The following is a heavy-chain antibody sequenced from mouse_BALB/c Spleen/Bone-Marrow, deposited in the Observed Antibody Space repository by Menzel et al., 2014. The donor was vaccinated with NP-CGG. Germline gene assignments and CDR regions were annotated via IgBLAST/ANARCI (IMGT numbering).Heavy chain of an antibody. CDR3: ARLSYYGRFAY. Sequence: DVHLVESGGGLVQPGGSLKLSCAASGFDFSRYWMSWVRQAPGKGLEWIGEINPDSSTINYTPSLKDKFIISRDNAKNTLYLQMSKVRSEDTALYYCARLSYYGRFAYWGQGTLVTVSA. D-gene: IGHD1-1*01. CDR1: GFDFSRYW. J-gene: IGHJ3*01. V-gene: IGHV4-1*02. CDR2: INPDSSTI.